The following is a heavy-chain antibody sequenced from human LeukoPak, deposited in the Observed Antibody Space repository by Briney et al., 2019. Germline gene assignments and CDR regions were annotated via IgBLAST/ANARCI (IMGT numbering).Heavy chain of an antibody. CDR3: AKERWGSSSSFDY. D-gene: IGHD6-6*01. J-gene: IGHJ4*02. Sequence: RASVKVSCKASGYTFTGYYMHWVRQAPGQGLEWMGWINPNSGGTNYAQKFQGRVTMTRDTSISTAYMELSSLRSDDTAIYYCAKERWGSSSSFDYWGQGTLVTVSS. CDR2: INPNSGGT. CDR1: GYTFTGYY. V-gene: IGHV1-2*02.